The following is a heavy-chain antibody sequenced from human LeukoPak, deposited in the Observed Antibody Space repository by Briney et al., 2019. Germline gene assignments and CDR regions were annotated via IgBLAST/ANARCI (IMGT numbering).Heavy chain of an antibody. Sequence: GGSLRLSCAASGLTFSGSALHWVRQASGKGLEWVGRISTKANSYATAYAASVKGRFTVSRDDSKNTAYLQMNSLKTEDTAVYYCSRPSYGDYIRDYWGQGTLVTVSS. CDR1: GLTFSGSA. CDR3: SRPSYGDYIRDY. D-gene: IGHD4-17*01. CDR2: ISTKANSYAT. V-gene: IGHV3-73*01. J-gene: IGHJ4*02.